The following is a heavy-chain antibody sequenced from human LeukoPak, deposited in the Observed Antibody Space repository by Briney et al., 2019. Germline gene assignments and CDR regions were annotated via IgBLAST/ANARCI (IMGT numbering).Heavy chain of an antibody. V-gene: IGHV3-23*01. CDR2: LSGSGGST. D-gene: IGHD4/OR15-4a*01. J-gene: IGHJ4*02. Sequence: GGSLRLSCAASGFTSSSYAMSWVRQAPGKGLEWVSALSGSGGSTYYVDSVKGRFTISRDNSKNTLYLQMNNLRAEDTAVYYCARGAPWDYGLDYWGQGTLVTVSS. CDR1: GFTSSSYA. CDR3: ARGAPWDYGLDY.